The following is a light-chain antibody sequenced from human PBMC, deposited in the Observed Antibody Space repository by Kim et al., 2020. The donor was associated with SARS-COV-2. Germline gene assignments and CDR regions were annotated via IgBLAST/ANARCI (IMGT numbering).Light chain of an antibody. CDR3: QSYDSSNHVV. V-gene: IGLV6-57*01. CDR2: EDN. CDR1: SGSIASNY. Sequence: TVASACTRSSGSIASNYVQWYQQRPGSSPTTVIYEDNQRPSGVPDRFSGSIDSSSNSASLTIYGLKTEDEADYYCQSYDSSNHVVFGGGTQLTVL. J-gene: IGLJ2*01.